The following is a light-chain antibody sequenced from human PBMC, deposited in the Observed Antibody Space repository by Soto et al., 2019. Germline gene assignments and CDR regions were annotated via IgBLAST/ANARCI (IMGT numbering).Light chain of an antibody. CDR2: DAS. V-gene: IGKV1-13*02. J-gene: IGKJ1*01. Sequence: AIQLTQSPSSLSASVGDRVAITCRASQGIRSYLAWYQQKPGEAPKLLIFDASTLENGVPARFSGSRSGPEFSLTISSLQPDDFATYYCQQYYSYWTFGQGTKVDIK. CDR1: QGIRSY. CDR3: QQYYSYWT.